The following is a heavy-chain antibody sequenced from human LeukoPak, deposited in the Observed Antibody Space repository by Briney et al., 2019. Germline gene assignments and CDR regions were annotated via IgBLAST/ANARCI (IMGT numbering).Heavy chain of an antibody. D-gene: IGHD3-22*01. CDR2: IYYSGST. J-gene: IGHJ4*02. Sequence: SQTLSLTCTVSGGSISSGGYYWSWIRQHPGKGLEWIGYIYYSGSTYYNPSLKSRVTISVDTSKNQFSLKLSPVTAADTAVYYCARSGYYYDSSGYSPLDYWGQGTLVTVSS. V-gene: IGHV4-31*03. CDR3: ARSGYYYDSSGYSPLDY. CDR1: GGSISSGGYY.